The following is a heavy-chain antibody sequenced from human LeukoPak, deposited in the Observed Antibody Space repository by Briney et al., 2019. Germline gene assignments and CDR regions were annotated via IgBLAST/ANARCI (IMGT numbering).Heavy chain of an antibody. CDR2: INQDGSEK. V-gene: IGHV3-7*01. CDR3: ARLYYDDGSGYRHFDY. CDR1: GFTFSNFW. J-gene: IGHJ4*02. D-gene: IGHD3-22*01. Sequence: GGSLRLSCAASGFTFSNFWMSWVRQAPGKGLEWVAKINQDGSEKYDVDSVKGRFTISRDNARNLLYLYMNSLRADDTAVYFCARLYYDDGSGYRHFDYWGQGTLVPVSS.